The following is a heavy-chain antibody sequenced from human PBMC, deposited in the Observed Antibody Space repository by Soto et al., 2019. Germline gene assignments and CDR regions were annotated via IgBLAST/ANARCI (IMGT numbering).Heavy chain of an antibody. CDR2: IYPYDSQT. D-gene: IGHD7-27*01. CDR1: GYIFTSFY. J-gene: IGHJ6*02. Sequence: GESLKISCKGSGYIFTSFYIGWVRQMPGRGLEWMGIIYPYDSQTRYSPSFQGQVTISADKSIDTAYLHWSSLRASDSATYYCAIPEPWANGMDVWGQGTTGTVSS. CDR3: AIPEPWANGMDV. V-gene: IGHV5-51*01.